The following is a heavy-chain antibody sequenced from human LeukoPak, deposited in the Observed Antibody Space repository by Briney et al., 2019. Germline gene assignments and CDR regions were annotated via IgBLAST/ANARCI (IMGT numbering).Heavy chain of an antibody. Sequence: SETLSLTCTVSGGSISSYYWSWIRQPPGKGLEWIGYIHYTGSTYYNPSLKSRVSISVDTSKNQFSLKLSSVTAADTAVYYCARDLLDTSMVHYWYFDLWGRGTLVTVSS. CDR3: ARDLLDTSMVHYWYFDL. V-gene: IGHV4-59*12. J-gene: IGHJ2*01. CDR2: IHYTGST. CDR1: GGSISSYY. D-gene: IGHD5-18*01.